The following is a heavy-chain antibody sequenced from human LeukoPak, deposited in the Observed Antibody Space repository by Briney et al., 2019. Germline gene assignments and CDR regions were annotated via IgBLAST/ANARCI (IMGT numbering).Heavy chain of an antibody. J-gene: IGHJ4*02. V-gene: IGHV3-23*01. D-gene: IGHD2-2*01. CDR2: ISGSGGST. Sequence: GGSLRLSCAASGFTFSSYAMSWVRQAPGKGLEWVSAISGSGGSTYYADSVKGRFTISRDNSKNTLYLQMNSLRAEDTAVYYCAKAPCRSTSCYPLDYWGQGTLVTVSS. CDR3: AKAPCRSTSCYPLDY. CDR1: GFTFSSYA.